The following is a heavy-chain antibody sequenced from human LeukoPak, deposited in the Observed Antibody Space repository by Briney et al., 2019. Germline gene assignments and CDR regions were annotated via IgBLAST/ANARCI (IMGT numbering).Heavy chain of an antibody. CDR3: ARDEPYYYGSGSFSDY. D-gene: IGHD3-10*01. CDR2: IKQDGSEK. J-gene: IGHJ4*02. V-gene: IGHV3-7*01. Sequence: PGGSLRLSCAASGFTFSSYWMSWVRQAPGKGLEWVANIKQDGSEKYYVDSVKGRFTISRDNAKNSLYLQMNSLRVEDTAVYYCARDEPYYYGSGSFSDYWGQGTLVTVSS. CDR1: GFTFSSYW.